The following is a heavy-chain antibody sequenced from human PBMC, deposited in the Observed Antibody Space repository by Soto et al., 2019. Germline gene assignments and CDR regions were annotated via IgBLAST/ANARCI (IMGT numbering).Heavy chain of an antibody. CDR1: GFTFDDYG. CDR3: ARKTFGESRHFDY. Sequence: EVQLVEXGGGVVRXXXSLRLSCAASGFTFDDYGMSWVRQAPGKGLEWVSGINWNGGSTGYADSVKGRFTIXXXXXXXXXXXXXXXXXAEDTALYHCARKTFGESRHFDYWGQGTLVTVSS. D-gene: IGHD3-10*01. CDR2: INWNGGST. V-gene: IGHV3-20*01. J-gene: IGHJ4*02.